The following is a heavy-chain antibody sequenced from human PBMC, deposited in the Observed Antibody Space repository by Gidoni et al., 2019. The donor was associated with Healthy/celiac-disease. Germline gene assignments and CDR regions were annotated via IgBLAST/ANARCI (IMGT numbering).Heavy chain of an antibody. Sequence: EVQLVESGGGVVQPGGSLRPPCAASGLTFSSYSMNWVRQAPGKGLEWVSYISSSSSTIYYADSVKGRFTISRDNAKNSLYLQMYSLRAEDTAVYYCARPGVWFGEYYDYWGQGALVTVSS. D-gene: IGHD3-10*01. CDR3: ARPGVWFGEYYDY. CDR1: GLTFSSYS. CDR2: ISSSSSTI. V-gene: IGHV3-48*01. J-gene: IGHJ4*02.